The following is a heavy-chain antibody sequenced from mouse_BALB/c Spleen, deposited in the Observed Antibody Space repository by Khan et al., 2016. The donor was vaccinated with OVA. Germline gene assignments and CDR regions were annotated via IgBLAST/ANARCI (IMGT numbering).Heavy chain of an antibody. J-gene: IGHJ4*01. Sequence: QIQLVQSGPELKKPGETVQISCKASGFTFTNYGMNWVKQAPGKGLKWMGWITTYTGEPTFADDFKGRFAFSLETSASTAYLQHHSLKNEDTATYFCAGIGYSETMDYWGQGTSVTVSA. V-gene: IGHV9-3-1*01. D-gene: IGHD2-14*01. CDR1: GFTFTNYG. CDR3: AGIGYSETMDY. CDR2: ITTYTGEP.